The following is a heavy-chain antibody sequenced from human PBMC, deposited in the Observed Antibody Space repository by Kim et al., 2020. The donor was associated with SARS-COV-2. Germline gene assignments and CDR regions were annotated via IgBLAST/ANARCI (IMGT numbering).Heavy chain of an antibody. J-gene: IGHJ4*02. V-gene: IGHV4-39*01. CDR3: ARLGPEEYYFDY. Sequence: YYNPSLKSRVTISVDTSKNQFSLKLSSVTAADTAVYYCARLGPEEYYFDYWGQGTLVTVSS.